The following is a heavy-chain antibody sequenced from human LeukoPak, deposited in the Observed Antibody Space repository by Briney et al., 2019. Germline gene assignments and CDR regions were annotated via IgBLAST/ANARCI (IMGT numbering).Heavy chain of an antibody. CDR1: GGSISSYY. CDR2: IYYSGST. J-gene: IGHJ4*02. CDR3: TRGSGWYYY. V-gene: IGHV4-59*01. D-gene: IGHD6-19*01. Sequence: SETLSLTCTVSGGSISSYYWSWIRQPPGKGLEWIGYIYYSGSTNYNPSLKSRVTISVDTSRNQFSLKLSSVTAADTAVYYCTRGSGWYYYWGQGTLVTVSS.